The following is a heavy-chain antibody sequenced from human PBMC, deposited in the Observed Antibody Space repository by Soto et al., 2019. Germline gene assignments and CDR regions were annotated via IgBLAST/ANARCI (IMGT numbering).Heavy chain of an antibody. J-gene: IGHJ4*02. CDR1: GGSISSGDYY. CDR2: IYYSGST. Sequence: PSETLSLTCTVSGGSISSGDYYWSWIRQPPGKGLEWIGYIYYSGSTYYNPSLKSRVTISVDTSKNQFSLKLSSVTAADTAVYYCARSDTAMPPPGFCYWGQGTLVTVSS. V-gene: IGHV4-30-4*01. D-gene: IGHD5-18*01. CDR3: ARSDTAMPPPGFCY.